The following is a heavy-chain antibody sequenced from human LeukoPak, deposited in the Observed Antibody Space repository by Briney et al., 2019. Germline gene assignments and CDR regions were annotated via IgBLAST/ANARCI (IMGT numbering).Heavy chain of an antibody. V-gene: IGHV3-66*01. CDR2: IYSGGST. D-gene: IGHD5-18*01. CDR3: ARDGDAAMSVASGGMGV. Sequence: GGSLRLSCAASGFTVSYNYMSWVRQAPGKGLEWVSVIYSGGSTNYADSVKGRFTISKDTSRNTLYLQMNTLRAEDTAVYYCARDGDAAMSVASGGMGVWGQGTTVTVSS. J-gene: IGHJ6*02. CDR1: GFTVSYNY.